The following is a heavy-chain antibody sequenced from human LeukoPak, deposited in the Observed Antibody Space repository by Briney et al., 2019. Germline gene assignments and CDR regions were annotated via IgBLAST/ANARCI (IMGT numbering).Heavy chain of an antibody. J-gene: IGHJ4*02. V-gene: IGHV1-2*02. CDR3: ARLSGDSSGYSNLDFDY. D-gene: IGHD3-22*01. Sequence: GASVKVSCTASGYTFTGYYMHWVRQAPGQGLEWMGWINPNSGGTNYAQKLQGRVTMTTDTSTSTAYMELRSLRSGDTAVYYCARLSGDSSGYSNLDFDYWGQGTLVTVSS. CDR2: INPNSGGT. CDR1: GYTFTGYY.